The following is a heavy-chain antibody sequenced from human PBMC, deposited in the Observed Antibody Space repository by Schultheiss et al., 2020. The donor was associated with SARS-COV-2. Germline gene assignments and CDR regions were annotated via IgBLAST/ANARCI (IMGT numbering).Heavy chain of an antibody. CDR3: ARANDLNLQH. Sequence: SQTLSLTCAISGDSVSSNSAAWTWIRQSPSRGLEWLGRTYYRSKWYNNYAVSVKSRITINPDTSKNQFSLQLNSVTPEYTAVYYCARANDLNLQHWGQGTLVTVSS. CDR1: GDSVSSNSAA. J-gene: IGHJ1*01. V-gene: IGHV6-1*01. CDR2: TYYRSKWYN.